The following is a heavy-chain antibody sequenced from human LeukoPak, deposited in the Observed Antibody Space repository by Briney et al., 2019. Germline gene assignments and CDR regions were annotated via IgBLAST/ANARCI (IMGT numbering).Heavy chain of an antibody. CDR1: GYTFTSYY. CDR3: AAQGIGTTFDMDV. J-gene: IGHJ6*02. V-gene: IGHV1-46*01. CDR2: INPSGGST. D-gene: IGHD1-7*01. Sequence: ASVKVPCKASGYTFTSYYMHWVRQAPGQGLEWMGIINPSGGSTSDAQKFQGRVTMTRDTSTSTVYMELSSLRSEDTAVYYCAAQGIGTTFDMDVWGQGTTVTVSS.